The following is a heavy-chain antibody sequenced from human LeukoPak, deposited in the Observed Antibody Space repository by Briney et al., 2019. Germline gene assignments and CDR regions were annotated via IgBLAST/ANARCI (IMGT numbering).Heavy chain of an antibody. V-gene: IGHV3-33*01. D-gene: IGHD2-2*01. CDR2: IWYDGSNK. Sequence: PGRSLRLSCAASGFTFSSYGMHWVRQAPGKGLEWVAVIWYDGSNKYYADSVKGRFTISRDNSKNTLYLQMNSLRAEDTAVYYCARDGEYCSSTSCSYLFDYWGREPWSPSPQ. CDR3: ARDGEYCSSTSCSYLFDY. J-gene: IGHJ4*02. CDR1: GFTFSSYG.